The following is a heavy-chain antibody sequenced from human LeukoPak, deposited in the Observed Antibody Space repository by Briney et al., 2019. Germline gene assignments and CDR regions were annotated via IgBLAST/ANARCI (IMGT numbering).Heavy chain of an antibody. CDR3: ARVSSPLEWLTPYYFDY. D-gene: IGHD3-3*01. CDR2: INPNSGGT. J-gene: IGHJ4*02. CDR1: GYTFTGYY. V-gene: IGHV1-2*02. Sequence: ASVKVSCTASGYTFTGYYMHWVRQAPGQGLEWMGWINPNSGGTNYAQKFQGRVTMTRDTSISTAYMELSRLRSDDTAVYYCARVSSPLEWLTPYYFDYWGQGTLVTVSS.